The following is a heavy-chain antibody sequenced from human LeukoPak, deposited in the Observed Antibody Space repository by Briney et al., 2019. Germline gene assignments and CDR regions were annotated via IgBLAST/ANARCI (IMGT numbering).Heavy chain of an antibody. CDR3: ARVSGSYFEFDY. D-gene: IGHD1-26*01. CDR1: GASISNYY. V-gene: IGHV4-59*01. J-gene: IGHJ4*02. CDR2: IYYSGST. Sequence: PSETLSLTCTVSGASISNYYWSWIRQPPGKGLEWIGYIYYSGSTNYNPSLKSRVTISVDTSKNQFSLKLSSVTAADTAVYYCARVSGSYFEFDYWGQGTLVTVSS.